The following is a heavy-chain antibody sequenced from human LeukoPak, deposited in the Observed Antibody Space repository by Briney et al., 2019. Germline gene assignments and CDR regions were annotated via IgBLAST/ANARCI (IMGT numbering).Heavy chain of an antibody. CDR1: GGSISSYY. CDR3: ARPSLDYGGIDAFDF. V-gene: IGHV4-59*08. J-gene: IGHJ3*01. D-gene: IGHD4-23*01. Sequence: PSETLSLTCTVPGGSISSYYWTWIRQPPGKGLEWIRYIYYSGSTSYNPSLMSRVTFSVDTSKNQFSLKLSSVTAADTAVYYCARPSLDYGGIDAFDFWGQGTLVTVSS. CDR2: IYYSGST.